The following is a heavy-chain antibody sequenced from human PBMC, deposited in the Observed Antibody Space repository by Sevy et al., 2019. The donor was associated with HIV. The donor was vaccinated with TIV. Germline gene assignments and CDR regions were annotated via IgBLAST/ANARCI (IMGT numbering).Heavy chain of an antibody. Sequence: SQTLSLTCAISGDSVSSNSAAWTWIRQSPSRGLEWLGRTYYRSKWYSDYADSVKRRLTITPDTSKNQISLQLQSVTPEDTAMYYCVRYSGGYYWYFDLWGRGTLVTVSS. CDR1: GDSVSSNSAA. V-gene: IGHV6-1*01. D-gene: IGHD2-15*01. CDR2: TYYRSKWYS. CDR3: VRYSGGYYWYFDL. J-gene: IGHJ2*01.